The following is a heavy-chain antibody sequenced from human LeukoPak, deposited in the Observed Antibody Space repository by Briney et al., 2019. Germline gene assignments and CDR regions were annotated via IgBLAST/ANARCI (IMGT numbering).Heavy chain of an antibody. CDR3: ARADFVDAGPYLIGP. CDR2: INPKSGRT. CDR1: GYSFTDYY. J-gene: IGHJ5*02. V-gene: IGHV1-2*02. Sequence: GASVKVSCKTSGYSFTDYYIHWVRQAPGQGLEWMGWINPKSGRTSSARKFQDRVTMTRDPSISTVYMDMAWLTSDVTAIYFCARADFVDAGPYLIGPWGLGTLVTVSS. D-gene: IGHD3-3*01.